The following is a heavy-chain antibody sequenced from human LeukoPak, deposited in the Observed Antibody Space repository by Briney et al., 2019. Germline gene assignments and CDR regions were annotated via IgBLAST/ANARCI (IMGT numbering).Heavy chain of an antibody. V-gene: IGHV1-46*01. CDR1: GYTFTGYY. CDR3: ARAVVVTAPNDY. D-gene: IGHD2-21*02. CDR2: INPSGGST. Sequence: ASVKVSCKASGYTFTGYYMHWVRQAPGQGLEWMGVINPSGGSTSYAQKFQGRVTLTRDTSTSTVYMELSSLRSEDTAVYYCARAVVVTAPNDYWGQGTLVTVSS. J-gene: IGHJ4*02.